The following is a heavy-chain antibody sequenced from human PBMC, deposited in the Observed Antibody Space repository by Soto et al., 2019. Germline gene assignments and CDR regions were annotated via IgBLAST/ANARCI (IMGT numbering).Heavy chain of an antibody. CDR1: GYSFTSYW. J-gene: IGHJ6*02. Sequence: GESLKISCKGSGYSFTSYWISWVRQMPGKGLEWMGRIDPSDSYTNYSPSFQGHVTISADKSISTAYLQWSSLKASDTAMYYCASRGIAAAGTPGYYYGMDVWGQGTTVTV. CDR2: IDPSDSYT. D-gene: IGHD6-13*01. V-gene: IGHV5-10-1*01. CDR3: ASRGIAAAGTPGYYYGMDV.